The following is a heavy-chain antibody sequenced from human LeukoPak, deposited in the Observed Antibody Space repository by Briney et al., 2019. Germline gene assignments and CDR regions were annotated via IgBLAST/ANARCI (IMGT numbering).Heavy chain of an antibody. CDR3: ARRTRGTYGADYYYSYYMDV. V-gene: IGHV4-4*09. CDR2: ISTSGST. CDR1: GGSISNYY. J-gene: IGHJ6*03. Sequence: PSETLSLTCTVSGGSISNYYWSWIRQPPGKGLEWIGYISTSGSTNYSPSLESRVTISVDRSKNQLSLKLRSVTAADTAVYYCARRTRGTYGADYYYSYYMDVWGKGTPVTVSS. D-gene: IGHD4-17*01.